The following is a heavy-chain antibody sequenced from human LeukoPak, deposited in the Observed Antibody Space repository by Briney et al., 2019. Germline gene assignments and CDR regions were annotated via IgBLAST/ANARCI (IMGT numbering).Heavy chain of an antibody. CDR1: GGSISSFY. D-gene: IGHD1-26*01. Sequence: SETLFLTCTVSGGSISSFYWTWIRQPPGKGLEWIGYIYYSGSTNYNPSLKSRVTISVDTSKNQFSLKLSSVTAADTAVYYCARAENTRTFDIWGQGTMVTVSS. CDR3: ARAENTRTFDI. J-gene: IGHJ3*02. V-gene: IGHV4-59*01. CDR2: IYYSGST.